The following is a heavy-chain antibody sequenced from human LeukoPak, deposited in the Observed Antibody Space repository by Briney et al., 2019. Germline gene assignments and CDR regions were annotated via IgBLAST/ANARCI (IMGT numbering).Heavy chain of an antibody. CDR1: GFTFNTYT. J-gene: IGHJ4*02. V-gene: IGHV3-21*04. D-gene: IGHD1-26*01. CDR2: ISSGTSYI. CDR3: ARRRDSGSLQHFDY. Sequence: GGSLRLSCAASGFTFNTYTMNWVRQAPGKGLEWVSSISSGTSYIYYADSVKGRFTISRDNAKNSLYLQMNSLRAEDTAVYYCARRRDSGSLQHFDYWGQGTLVTVSS.